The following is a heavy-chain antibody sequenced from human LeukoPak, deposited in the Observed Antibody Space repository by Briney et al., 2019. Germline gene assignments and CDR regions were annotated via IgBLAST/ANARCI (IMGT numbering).Heavy chain of an antibody. J-gene: IGHJ4*02. Sequence: QPGGSLRLSCAASGFTFSSYEMNWVRQAPGKGLEWVSYISSSGSTMYYADSVKGRFTISRDNAKNSLYLQMNSLRAEDTAVYYCARESYYGSGTYFDYWGQGTLVTVSS. D-gene: IGHD3-10*01. CDR1: GFTFSSYE. CDR3: ARESYYGSGTYFDY. CDR2: ISSSGSTM. V-gene: IGHV3-48*03.